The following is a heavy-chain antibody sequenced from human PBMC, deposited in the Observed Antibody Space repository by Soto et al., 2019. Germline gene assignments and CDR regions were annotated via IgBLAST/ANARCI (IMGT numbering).Heavy chain of an antibody. CDR3: VKEANPFINTLVVLIFDY. V-gene: IGHV3-64D*08. D-gene: IGHD3-22*01. Sequence: GSLRLSCSASGFTFSMHSMHWVRQTPGKALEYVSAISRDGRSTFYADSVKGRFTISRDNSKNTLYLRMNSLRSDDTAVYYCVKEANPFINTLVVLIFDYWGQGTQVTVSS. CDR2: ISRDGRST. J-gene: IGHJ4*02. CDR1: GFTFSMHS.